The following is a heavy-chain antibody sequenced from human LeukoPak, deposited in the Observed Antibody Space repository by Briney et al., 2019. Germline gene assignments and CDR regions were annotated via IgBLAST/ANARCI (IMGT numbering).Heavy chain of an antibody. CDR1: GGSISSYY. V-gene: IGHV4-59*01. CDR2: VYYRGGT. J-gene: IGHJ4*02. Sequence: KPSETLSLTCTVSGGSISSYYWSWVRQPPGKGLEGSGYVYYRGGTHYNPSLKSRVTISVDTSKNQFSLKLSSVTAADTAVYCCARTFTAGYCSSTSCSGEGVYFDYWGQGTLVTVSS. CDR3: ARTFTAGYCSSTSCSGEGVYFDY. D-gene: IGHD2-2*01.